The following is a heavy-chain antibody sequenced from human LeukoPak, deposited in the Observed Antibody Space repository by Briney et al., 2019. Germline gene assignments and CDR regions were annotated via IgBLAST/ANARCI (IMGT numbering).Heavy chain of an antibody. J-gene: IGHJ3*01. Sequence: GGSLRLSCAASGFSFNIYSMNWIRQAPGKGPEWISFIGSSSSHINYADSVKGRFTNSRDNAKNSLFLQMNSLRDEDTAVYYCARDDRFDGSGHYTAFDVWGQGTMVTVSS. V-gene: IGHV3-21*04. D-gene: IGHD3-22*01. CDR3: ARDDRFDGSGHYTAFDV. CDR2: IGSSSSHI. CDR1: GFSFNIYS.